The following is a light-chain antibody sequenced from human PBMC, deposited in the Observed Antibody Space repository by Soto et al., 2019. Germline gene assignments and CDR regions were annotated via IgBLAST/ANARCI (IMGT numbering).Light chain of an antibody. CDR1: QSVSRI. CDR2: GAS. CDR3: QQYGDSPLT. J-gene: IGKJ3*01. V-gene: IGKV3D-15*02. Sequence: EIVMTQSPATLSVSPGERTTLSCRASQSVSRILAWYQQKPGQAPRLLIYGASTRATAVPDRFTGSGSGTDFALTISRLEPEDFGVYYCQQYGDSPLTSGPGTKVDIK.